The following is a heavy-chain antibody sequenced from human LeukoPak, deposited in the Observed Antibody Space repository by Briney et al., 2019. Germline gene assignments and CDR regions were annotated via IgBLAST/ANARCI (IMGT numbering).Heavy chain of an antibody. CDR1: GGSFSGYY. Sequence: PSETLSLTCAVYGGSFSGYYWSWIRQPPGKGLEWIGEINHSGSTNYNPSLKSRVTISVDTSKNQFSLKLSSVTAADTAVYYCARSSSSWYSNWFDPWGQGTLVTVSS. D-gene: IGHD6-13*01. CDR3: ARSSSSWYSNWFDP. CDR2: INHSGST. J-gene: IGHJ5*02. V-gene: IGHV4-34*01.